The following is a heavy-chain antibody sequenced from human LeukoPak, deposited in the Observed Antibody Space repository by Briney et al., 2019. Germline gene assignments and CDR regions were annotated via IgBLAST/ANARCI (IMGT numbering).Heavy chain of an antibody. Sequence: GGSLRLSCGAAGFTFSSYAMSWVRQAPGKGREWVAAISGSGGSTYYADSVKGRFTLSRDNSKNTLYLQMNSLRAEDTAVYYCAKGLGSYLTDYWGQGTLVTVSS. D-gene: IGHD1-26*01. CDR2: ISGSGGST. J-gene: IGHJ4*02. V-gene: IGHV3-23*01. CDR1: GFTFSSYA. CDR3: AKGLGSYLTDY.